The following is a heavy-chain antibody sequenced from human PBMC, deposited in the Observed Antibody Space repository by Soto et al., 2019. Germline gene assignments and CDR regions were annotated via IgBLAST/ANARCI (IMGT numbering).Heavy chain of an antibody. CDR2: IWYDGSSK. V-gene: IGHV3-30*18. CDR3: AKAYSGDDLETDY. D-gene: IGHD5-12*01. CDR1: GFTFSRHG. Sequence: QAQLVESGGGVVQPGRSLRLSCAASGFTFSRHGMHWVRQAPGKGLEWVAVIWYDGSSKYYADSVKGRFTISRDNSNNTLYLQMNSLRAEDTAIYYCAKAYSGDDLETDYWGQGTLVTVSS. J-gene: IGHJ4*02.